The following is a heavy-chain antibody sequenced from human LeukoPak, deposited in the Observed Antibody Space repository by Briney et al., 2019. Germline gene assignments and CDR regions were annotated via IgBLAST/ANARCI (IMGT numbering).Heavy chain of an antibody. J-gene: IGHJ6*03. Sequence: GGSLRLSCAASGFTFSSYSMNWVRQAPGKGLEWVSSISSSSSYIYYADSVKGRFTISRDNAKNSLYLQMNSLRADDTAVYYCARVTSEIEGIKYDSGSGYYAGYYMDAWGKGTTVTVSS. CDR3: ARVTSEIEGIKYDSGSGYYAGYYMDA. D-gene: IGHD3-3*01. CDR2: ISSSSSYI. V-gene: IGHV3-21*01. CDR1: GFTFSSYS.